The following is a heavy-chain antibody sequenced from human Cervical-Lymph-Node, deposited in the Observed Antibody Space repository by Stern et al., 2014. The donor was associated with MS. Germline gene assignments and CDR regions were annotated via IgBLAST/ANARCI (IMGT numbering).Heavy chain of an antibody. CDR3: ARQPDYSDFLDF. D-gene: IGHD4-11*01. CDR1: GYNFIDHA. J-gene: IGHJ4*02. V-gene: IGHV1-3*01. Sequence: QVQLVQSGAEVKKPGASMTISCKTSGYNFIDHAIHWVRQAPGQRLEWMGWINGGPGTTKYSQKFQGRFSFTRDKAASAAYMDLSSLSPGDTAVYYCARQPDYSDFLDFWGQGTLVTVSS. CDR2: INGGPGTT.